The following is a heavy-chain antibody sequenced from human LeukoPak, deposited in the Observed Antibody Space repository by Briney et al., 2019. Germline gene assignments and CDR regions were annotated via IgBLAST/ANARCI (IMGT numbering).Heavy chain of an antibody. V-gene: IGHV1-2*02. CDR2: INSNSGGT. J-gene: IGHJ6*02. Sequence: ASVTDTFQGSVCTYTDYYMHWVRQARARGREGMGWINSNSGGTNYAQKVQGRIAMARDTSISTAYMEHSRLRSHDTAVNYCAREDGSASLYYYYGMDGWGQGTTVTVSS. CDR3: AREDGSASLYYYYGMDG. CDR1: VCTYTDYY. D-gene: IGHD6-6*01.